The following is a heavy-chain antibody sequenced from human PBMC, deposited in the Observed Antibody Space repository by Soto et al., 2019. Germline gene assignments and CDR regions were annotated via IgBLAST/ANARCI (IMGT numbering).Heavy chain of an antibody. V-gene: IGHV3-30*03. Sequence: QVQLVESGGGVVQPGRSLRLSCAASGFTFSSYGMHWVRQAPGKGLEWVAVISYDGSNKYYADSVKGRFTISRDNSKNTLYLQMNSLRAEDTAVYYCAGGRLTGSKSYYYYGMDVWGQGTTVTVSS. D-gene: IGHD3-9*01. J-gene: IGHJ6*02. CDR2: ISYDGSNK. CDR1: GFTFSSYG. CDR3: AGGRLTGSKSYYYYGMDV.